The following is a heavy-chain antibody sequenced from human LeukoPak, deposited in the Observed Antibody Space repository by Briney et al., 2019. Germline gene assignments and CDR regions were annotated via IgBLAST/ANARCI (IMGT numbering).Heavy chain of an antibody. V-gene: IGHV4-4*09. Sequence: SETLSLTCTVSGGSISSYYWSWIRQPPGKGLEWIGYIYTSGSTNYNPSLKSRVTMSVDTSKNQFSLKLSSVTAADTAVYYCARHPGYCSSTSCYNPIDYWGQGTLVTVSS. D-gene: IGHD2-2*02. CDR3: ARHPGYCSSTSCYNPIDY. CDR1: GGSISSYY. CDR2: IYTSGST. J-gene: IGHJ4*02.